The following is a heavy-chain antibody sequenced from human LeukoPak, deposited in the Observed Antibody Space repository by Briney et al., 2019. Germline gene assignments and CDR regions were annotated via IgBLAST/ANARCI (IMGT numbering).Heavy chain of an antibody. Sequence: KTSETLSLTCTVSGGSISTYQWSWIRQPPGKGLEWIGCIYYSGSTNYNPSLERRATISVDTSKKEFSLNLSSVTAADTAVYYCARATGGYYYYALDVWGQGTTVTVSS. CDR3: ARATGGYYYYALDV. D-gene: IGHD3-16*01. CDR1: GGSISTYQ. CDR2: IYYSGST. V-gene: IGHV4-59*01. J-gene: IGHJ6*02.